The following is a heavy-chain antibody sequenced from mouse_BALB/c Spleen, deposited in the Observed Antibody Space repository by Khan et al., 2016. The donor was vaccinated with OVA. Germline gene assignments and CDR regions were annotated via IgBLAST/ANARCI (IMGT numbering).Heavy chain of an antibody. CDR2: IYFYTDGT. J-gene: IGHJ2*01. Sequence: VQLQQSGPELVKPGASVKMSCKASGYTFTSYVMHWVKQKPGQGFEWIGYIYFYTDGTKYNEKFKGKVTLTSDKASSTAFLELSSLTSEASAVYYCASIHYGSSLDYWGQGTTLTVSS. CDR3: ASIHYGSSLDY. D-gene: IGHD1-1*01. V-gene: IGHV1S136*01. CDR1: GYTFTSYV.